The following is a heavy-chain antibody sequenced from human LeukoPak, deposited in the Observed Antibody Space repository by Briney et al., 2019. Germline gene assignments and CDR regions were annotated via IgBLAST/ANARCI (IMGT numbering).Heavy chain of an antibody. CDR2: INPNSGST. J-gene: IGHJ1*01. Sequence: ASVKVSCKASGYTFTGYYMHWVRQAPGQGLEWMGWINPNSGSTNYAQKFQGRVTMTRDTSISTAYMELSRLRSDDKAVYYCARDIRGSGSYYNSPPDFQHWGQGTLVTVSS. CDR3: ARDIRGSGSYYNSPPDFQH. CDR1: GYTFTGYY. V-gene: IGHV1-2*02. D-gene: IGHD3-10*01.